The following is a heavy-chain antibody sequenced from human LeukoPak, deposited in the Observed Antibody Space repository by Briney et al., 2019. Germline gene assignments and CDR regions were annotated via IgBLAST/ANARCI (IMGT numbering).Heavy chain of an antibody. CDR3: ARRRYYDSTYYYYYMDV. J-gene: IGHJ6*03. V-gene: IGHV1-18*01. Sequence: ASVKVSCKASGYTFSNYGITWVRQAPGQGLEWMGWISAYNGNTVYAQKIQGRVTMTTDTSTSTAYMELRSLRSDDTAVYYCARRRYYDSTYYYYYMDVWGKGTTVTVSS. D-gene: IGHD3-3*01. CDR1: GYTFSNYG. CDR2: ISAYNGNT.